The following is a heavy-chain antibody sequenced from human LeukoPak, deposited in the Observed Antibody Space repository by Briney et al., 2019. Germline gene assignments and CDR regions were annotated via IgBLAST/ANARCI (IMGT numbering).Heavy chain of an antibody. CDR3: ARARYDILTGYYQYYFDY. CDR1: RGTFSSYA. J-gene: IGHJ4*02. CDR2: IITIFGTP. Sequence: SVTLSCTASRGTFSSYAISWVRQAPGEGLEWMGGIITIFGTPNYAQQFQGRVTINADHSTSTAYMELSSLRSEDTAVYYCARARYDILTGYYQYYFDYWGQGTLVTVSS. D-gene: IGHD3-9*01. V-gene: IGHV1-69*01.